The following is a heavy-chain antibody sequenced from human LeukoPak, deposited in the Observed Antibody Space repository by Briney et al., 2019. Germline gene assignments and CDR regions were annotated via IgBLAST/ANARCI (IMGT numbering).Heavy chain of an antibody. J-gene: IGHJ4*02. Sequence: PGGSLRLSCAACGFTFSIYAMSWVRQAPGKGLEWVSSISDSGGSTYYADSVKGRFTISRDNSKNTLYLQMNSLRAEDTAVYYCAKVKQQLVLDYWGQGTLVTVSS. V-gene: IGHV3-23*01. CDR2: ISDSGGST. CDR1: GFTFSIYA. CDR3: AKVKQQLVLDY. D-gene: IGHD6-13*01.